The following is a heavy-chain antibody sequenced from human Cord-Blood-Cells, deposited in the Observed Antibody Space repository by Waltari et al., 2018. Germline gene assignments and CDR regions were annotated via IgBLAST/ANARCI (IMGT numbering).Heavy chain of an antibody. CDR2: INHSGST. CDR3: ARGRGSSSWLDY. CDR1: GGSFSGYY. D-gene: IGHD6-13*01. J-gene: IGHJ4*02. Sequence: QVQLQQWGAGLLKPSETLSLTCAVYGGSFSGYYWSWIRQPPGKGLEWIGEINHSGSTNYSPSLKSRVTISVDTSKNQFSLKLSSVTAADTAVYYCARGRGSSSWLDYWGQGTLVTVSS. V-gene: IGHV4-34*01.